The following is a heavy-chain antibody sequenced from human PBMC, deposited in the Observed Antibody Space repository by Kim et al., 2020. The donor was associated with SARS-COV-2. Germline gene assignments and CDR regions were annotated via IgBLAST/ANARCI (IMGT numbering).Heavy chain of an antibody. CDR3: PSQQWLAPHEYYYYGMDV. J-gene: IGHJ6*01. V-gene: IGHV3-53*01. D-gene: IGHD6-19*01. CDR2: IYSGGST. CDR1: GFTVSSNY. Sequence: GGSPRLSCAASGFTVSSNYMSWVRQAPGKGLEWVSVIYSGGSTYYADSVKGRFTISRDNSKNTLYLQMNSLRAEDTAVYYCPSQQWLAPHEYYYYGMDV.